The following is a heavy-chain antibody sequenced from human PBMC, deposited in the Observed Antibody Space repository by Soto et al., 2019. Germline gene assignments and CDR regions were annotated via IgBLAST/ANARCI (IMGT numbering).Heavy chain of an antibody. CDR2: INHSGST. D-gene: IGHD6-13*01. Sequence: PSETLSLTCSVYGGSFSGYYWSWSRQPPGKGLEWIGEINHSGSTNYNPSLKSRVTISVDTSKNQFSLKLSSVTAADTAVYYCARDRIAARGWFDPWGQGTLVTVSS. CDR1: GGSFSGYY. J-gene: IGHJ5*02. CDR3: ARDRIAARGWFDP. V-gene: IGHV4-34*01.